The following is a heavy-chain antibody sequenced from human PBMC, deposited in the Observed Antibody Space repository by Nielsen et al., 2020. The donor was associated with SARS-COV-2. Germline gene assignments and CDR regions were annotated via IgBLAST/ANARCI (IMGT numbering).Heavy chain of an antibody. V-gene: IGHV4-4*02. J-gene: IGHJ6*02. D-gene: IGHD1-26*01. CDR3: ARPEGDYYYGMDV. CDR2: IYHSGST. CDR1: GGSISSSNW. Sequence: SETLSLTCAVSGGSISSSNWWSWVRQPPGKGLEWIGEIYHSGSTNYNPSLKSRVTISVDKSKNQFSLKLSSVTAADTAVYYCARPEGDYYYGMDVWGQGTTVTVSS.